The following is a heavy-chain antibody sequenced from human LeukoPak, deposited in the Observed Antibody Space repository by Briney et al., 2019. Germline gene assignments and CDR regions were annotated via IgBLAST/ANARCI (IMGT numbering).Heavy chain of an antibody. CDR1: GFTFSDYD. V-gene: IGHV3-13*01. Sequence: HPGESLKISCAASGFTFSDYDMHWVRQATGKGLEWVSAIGTAGDTYYTGSVKGRFTISRENAKNSLYLQMNSLRAGDTAVYYCVRVAKERVGGVYYFDYWGQGTPVTVSS. D-gene: IGHD1-1*01. CDR3: VRVAKERVGGVYYFDY. CDR2: IGTAGDT. J-gene: IGHJ4*02.